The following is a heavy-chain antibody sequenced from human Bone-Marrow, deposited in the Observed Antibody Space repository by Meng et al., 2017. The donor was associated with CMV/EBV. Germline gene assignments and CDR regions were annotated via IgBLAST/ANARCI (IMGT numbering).Heavy chain of an antibody. Sequence: GFTFSNAWMNWVRQAPGKGREWVGRIKSKTDGGTTDYAAPVKGRFTISRDDSKNTLYLQMNSLKTEDTAVYYCTTEMDVYGDYGFDYWGQGTLVTVSS. CDR2: IKSKTDGGTT. J-gene: IGHJ4*02. D-gene: IGHD4-17*01. CDR3: TTEMDVYGDYGFDY. CDR1: GFTFSNAW. V-gene: IGHV3-15*07.